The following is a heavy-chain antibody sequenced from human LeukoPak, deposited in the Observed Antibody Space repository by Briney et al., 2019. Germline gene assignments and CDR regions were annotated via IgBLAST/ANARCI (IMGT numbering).Heavy chain of an antibody. J-gene: IGHJ6*03. CDR2: IRYDGSNK. CDR1: GFIFNSYG. Sequence: GGSLRLSCAASGFIFNSYGMHWVRQAPGKGLEWVAFIRYDGSNKYYADSVKGRFTISRDNSKNTLYLQMNSLRAEDTAVYYCASLSFGNYYYYMDVWGTGATVTISS. CDR3: ASLSFGNYYYYMDV. V-gene: IGHV3-30*02. D-gene: IGHD3-16*01.